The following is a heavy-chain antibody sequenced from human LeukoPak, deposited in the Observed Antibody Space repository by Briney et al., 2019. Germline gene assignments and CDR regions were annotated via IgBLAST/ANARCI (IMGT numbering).Heavy chain of an antibody. CDR2: IIPIFGTA. CDR3: ARAHSGFYSYYYMDV. D-gene: IGHD2-21*01. V-gene: IGHV1-69*06. J-gene: IGHJ6*03. CDR1: GYTFTSYA. Sequence: SVKVSCKASGYTFTSYAISWVRQAPGQGLEWMGGIIPIFGTANYAQKFQGRVTITADKSTSTAYMELSSLRSEDTAVYYCARAHSGFYSYYYMDVWGKGTTVTVSS.